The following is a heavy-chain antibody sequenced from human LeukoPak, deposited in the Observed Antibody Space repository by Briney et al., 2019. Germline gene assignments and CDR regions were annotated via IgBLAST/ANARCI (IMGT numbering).Heavy chain of an antibody. CDR1: GCSISSYY. Sequence: SETLSLTCTVSGCSISSYYWSWIRQPAGKGLEWIGRIYTSGSTNYNPSLKSRVTMSVDTSKNQFSLKLSSVTAADTAVYYCALCSGWYRGYYYMDVWGKGTTVTVSS. CDR3: ALCSGWYRGYYYMDV. D-gene: IGHD6-19*01. V-gene: IGHV4-4*07. CDR2: IYTSGST. J-gene: IGHJ6*03.